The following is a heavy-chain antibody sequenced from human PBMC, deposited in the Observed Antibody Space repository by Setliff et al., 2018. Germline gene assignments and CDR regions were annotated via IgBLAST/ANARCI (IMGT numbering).Heavy chain of an antibody. CDR3: ARGPYNIYDRSGYGFTNWFDP. CDR2: IYYSGST. Sequence: SETLSLTCTVSGGSISSSSYYWGWIRQPPGKGLEWIGSIYYSGSTYYNPSLKSRVTISVDTSKKQFSLKLSSVTAADTAAYYCARGPYNIYDRSGYGFTNWFDPWGQGILVTVSS. D-gene: IGHD3-22*01. J-gene: IGHJ5*02. CDR1: GGSISSSSYY. V-gene: IGHV4-39*07.